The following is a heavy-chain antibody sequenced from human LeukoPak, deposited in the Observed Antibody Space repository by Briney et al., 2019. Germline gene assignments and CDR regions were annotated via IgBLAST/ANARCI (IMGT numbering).Heavy chain of an antibody. CDR1: GFTFANYA. D-gene: IGHD3-22*01. CDR3: ARDPCCGTMIPYYYGMDV. Sequence: QPGGSLRLSCAVSGFTFANYAFHWVRQAPGKGLEWVAVISSDGSNKFYADSVKGRLTISRDISNTTLYLQMNSLRLEDTAVYYCARDPCCGTMIPYYYGMDVWGQGTTVTVSS. J-gene: IGHJ6*02. V-gene: IGHV3-30-3*01. CDR2: ISSDGSNK.